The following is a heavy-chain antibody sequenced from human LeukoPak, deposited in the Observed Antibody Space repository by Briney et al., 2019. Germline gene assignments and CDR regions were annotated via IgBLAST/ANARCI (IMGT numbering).Heavy chain of an antibody. CDR3: ARSLRKRWLVLGSRGNWFDP. CDR1: GYTFTSYG. D-gene: IGHD6-19*01. V-gene: IGHV1-18*01. J-gene: IGHJ5*02. Sequence: GASVKVSCKASGYTFTSYGISWVRQAPGQGLEWMGWISAYNGNTNYAQKLQGRVTMTTDTSTSTAYMELRSLRSDGTAVYYCARSLRKRWLVLGSRGNWFDPWGQGTLVTVSS. CDR2: ISAYNGNT.